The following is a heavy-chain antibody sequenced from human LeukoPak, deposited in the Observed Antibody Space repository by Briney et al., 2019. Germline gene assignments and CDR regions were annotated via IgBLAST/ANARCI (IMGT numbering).Heavy chain of an antibody. J-gene: IGHJ3*02. D-gene: IGHD4-23*01. CDR2: IIPIFGTA. CDR3: ARNRHDYGGNGDAFDI. Sequence: ASVKVSCKASGGTFSSYAISWVRQAPGQGLEWMGGIIPIFGTANYAQKFQGRVTITADESTSTAYMELSSLRSEDTAVYYCARNRHDYGGNGDAFDIWGQGTMVTVSS. CDR1: GGTFSSYA. V-gene: IGHV1-69*13.